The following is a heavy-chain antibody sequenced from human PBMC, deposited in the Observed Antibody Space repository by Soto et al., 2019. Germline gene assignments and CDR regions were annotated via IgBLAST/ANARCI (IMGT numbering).Heavy chain of an antibody. Sequence: QVQMVESGGGVVQPGRSLTLSCVTSGFIFTTYGMHWVRQAPGKGLDWVAAIQSDGSKKYYADSVKGRFTISRDDSKNTLYLHMNILTAEDTADYYCGRDLQVGVIYFDPWGQGTLVTVSS. J-gene: IGHJ5*02. CDR2: IQSDGSKK. CDR1: GFIFTTYG. V-gene: IGHV3-33*05. CDR3: GRDLQVGVIYFDP. D-gene: IGHD2-8*01.